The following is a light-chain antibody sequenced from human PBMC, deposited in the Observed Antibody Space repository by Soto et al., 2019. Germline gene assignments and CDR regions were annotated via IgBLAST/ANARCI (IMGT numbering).Light chain of an antibody. CDR2: ANT. V-gene: IGLV1-40*01. Sequence: QSVLTQPPSVSGAPGQRVTISCTGSSSNIGAGYDVHWYQQLPGTAPKLLIYANTNRPSGVPDRFSGSKSGTSASLAITGLRAEDEADHYCQSYDSSLSGYVFGTGTKVTVL. CDR1: SSNIGAGYD. J-gene: IGLJ1*01. CDR3: QSYDSSLSGYV.